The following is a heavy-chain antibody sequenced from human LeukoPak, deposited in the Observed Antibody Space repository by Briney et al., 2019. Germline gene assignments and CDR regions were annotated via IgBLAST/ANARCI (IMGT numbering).Heavy chain of an antibody. CDR3: ARQYGPGYSSTWYFDY. D-gene: IGHD6-13*01. J-gene: IGHJ4*02. CDR2: IYDSGNA. V-gene: IGHV4-39*01. Sequence: SETLSLTCTVSGGSITSSAYSWGWTRQPPGKGLDWIGNIYDSGNAYYNPSLKSRVTISVDTSKNQFSLKLNSVTAADTAVYYCARQYGPGYSSTWYFDYWGQGTLVTVSS. CDR1: GGSITSSAYS.